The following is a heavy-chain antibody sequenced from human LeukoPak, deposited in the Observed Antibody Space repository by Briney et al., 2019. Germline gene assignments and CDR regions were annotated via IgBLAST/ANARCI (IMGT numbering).Heavy chain of an antibody. D-gene: IGHD3-16*02. J-gene: IGHJ3*02. CDR3: ARDTFMITIGGVIVTPVEAFDI. CDR2: INTNTGNP. V-gene: IGHV7-4-1*02. CDR1: GYTFTSYA. Sequence: ASVKVSCKASGYTFTSYAMNWVRQAPGQGLEWMGWINTNTGNPTYAQGFTGRFVFSLDTSVSTAYLQISSLKAEDTAVYYCARDTFMITIGGVIVTPVEAFDIWGQGTMVTVSS.